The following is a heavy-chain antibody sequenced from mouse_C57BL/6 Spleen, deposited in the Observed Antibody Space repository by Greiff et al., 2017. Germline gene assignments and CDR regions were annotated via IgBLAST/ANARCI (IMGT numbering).Heavy chain of an antibody. CDR2: IYPGSGNT. CDR1: GYTFTDYY. D-gene: IGHD1-1*01. J-gene: IGHJ1*03. CDR3: ARTPYYYGSSLWYFDV. Sequence: QVQLQQSGAELVRPGASVKLSCKASGYTFTDYYINWVKQRPGQGLEWIARIYPGSGNTYYNEKFKGKATLTAEKSSSTAYMQLSSLTSEDSAVYFCARTPYYYGSSLWYFDVWGTGTTVTVSS. V-gene: IGHV1-76*01.